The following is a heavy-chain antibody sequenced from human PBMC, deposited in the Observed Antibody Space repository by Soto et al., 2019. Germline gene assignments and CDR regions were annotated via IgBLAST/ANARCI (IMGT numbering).Heavy chain of an antibody. CDR2: INPNSGGT. D-gene: IGHD5-12*01. Sequence: ASVKVSCKASGYTFTGYYMHWVRQAPGQGLEWMGWINPNSGGTIYAQNFQGRVTMTRDTSISTAYMELSRLRSDDTAVYYCARAGGYSGFDDYYYYGMDVWGQGTTVTAP. J-gene: IGHJ6*02. CDR3: ARAGGYSGFDDYYYYGMDV. CDR1: GYTFTGYY. V-gene: IGHV1-2*02.